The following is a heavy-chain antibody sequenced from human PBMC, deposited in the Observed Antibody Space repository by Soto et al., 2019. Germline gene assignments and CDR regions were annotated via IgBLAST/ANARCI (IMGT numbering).Heavy chain of an antibody. V-gene: IGHV3-66*01. CDR3: ARGNYASFFYYYYLDL. Sequence: GGSLRLSCAASGFTVSSNYMSWFRQAPGKGLEWVSVIYSGGSTYYADSVKGRFTISRDNSKNTLYLQMNSLRAEDTAVYYCARGNYASFFYYYYLDLWGKGTTVTVSS. J-gene: IGHJ6*03. CDR2: IYSGGST. D-gene: IGHD1-7*01. CDR1: GFTVSSNY.